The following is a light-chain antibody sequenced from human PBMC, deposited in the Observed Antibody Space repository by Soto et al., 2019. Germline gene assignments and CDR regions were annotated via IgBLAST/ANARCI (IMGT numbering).Light chain of an antibody. CDR2: DAS. J-gene: IGKJ4*01. CDR1: QDISNY. CDR3: QQYDNLPTLT. Sequence: DIQMTQSPSSLSASVGDRVTITCQASQDISNYLNWYQQKPGKAPKFLIYDASNLETGVPSRFSGSGAGTEFTFTNSSLQPEDIATYYCQQYDNLPTLTFGGGTKGEIK. V-gene: IGKV1-33*01.